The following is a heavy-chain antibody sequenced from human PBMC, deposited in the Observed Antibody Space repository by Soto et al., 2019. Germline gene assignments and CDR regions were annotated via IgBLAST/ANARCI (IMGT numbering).Heavy chain of an antibody. V-gene: IGHV3-11*04. Sequence: GGSLRLSCAASGFTFSDYYMSWIRQAPGKGLEWVSYISSSSSTIYYADSVKGRFTISRDNAKNSLYLQMNSLRAEDTAVYYCAIYYYDSSGYPDAFDIWGQGTMVTVSS. CDR3: AIYYYDSSGYPDAFDI. D-gene: IGHD3-22*01. CDR1: GFTFSDYY. CDR2: ISSSSSTI. J-gene: IGHJ3*02.